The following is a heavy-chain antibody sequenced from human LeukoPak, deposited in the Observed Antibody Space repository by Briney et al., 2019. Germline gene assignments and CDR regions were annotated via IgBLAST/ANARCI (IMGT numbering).Heavy chain of an antibody. Sequence: SETLPLTCTVSGGSISSYYWSWIRQPPGKGLEWIGYIYYSGSTNYNPPLKSRVTISVDTSKNQFSLKLSSVTAADTAVYYCARYLGGVSGWFDPWGQGTLVTVSS. CDR3: ARYLGGVSGWFDP. CDR1: GGSISSYY. J-gene: IGHJ5*02. CDR2: IYYSGST. D-gene: IGHD2-2*01. V-gene: IGHV4-59*08.